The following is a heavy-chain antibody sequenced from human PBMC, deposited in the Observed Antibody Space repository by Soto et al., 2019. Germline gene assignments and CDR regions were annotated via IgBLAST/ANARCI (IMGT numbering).Heavy chain of an antibody. D-gene: IGHD6-19*01. J-gene: IGHJ4*02. Sequence: GGSLRLSCAASGFTFSSYAMSWVRQAPGKGLEWVSAISGSGGSTYYADSVKGRFTISRDNSKNTLYLQMNSPRAEDTAVYYCAKDLTKPLPQYSSGWYPFDYWGQGTLVTVSS. CDR2: ISGSGGST. V-gene: IGHV3-23*01. CDR3: AKDLTKPLPQYSSGWYPFDY. CDR1: GFTFSSYA.